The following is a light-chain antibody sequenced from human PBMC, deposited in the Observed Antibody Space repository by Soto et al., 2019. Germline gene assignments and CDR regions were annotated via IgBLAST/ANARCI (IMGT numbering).Light chain of an antibody. CDR1: QGISTY. CDR3: QHYYRYPPA. J-gene: IGKJ1*01. V-gene: IGKV1-8*01. Sequence: AIRMTQSPSSFSASAGDRVTITCRGSQGISTYLAWYQQKPGKAPKLLIYASSTLQSGVPSRFSGSGSGTDFTLTISCLQSEDFATYYCQHYYRYPPAFGQGTKVEIK. CDR2: ASS.